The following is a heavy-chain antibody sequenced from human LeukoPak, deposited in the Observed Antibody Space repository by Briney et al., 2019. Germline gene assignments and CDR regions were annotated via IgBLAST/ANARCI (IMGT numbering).Heavy chain of an antibody. J-gene: IGHJ4*02. CDR3: ARSTSYSSSSPFDY. V-gene: IGHV1-2*04. CDR1: GYTFTGYY. Sequence: ASVKVSCKASGYTFTGYYMHWVRQAPGQGLEWMGWINPNSGGTNYAQKFQGWVTMTRDTSISTAYMELSRLRSEDTALYYCARSTSYSSSSPFDYWGQGTLVTVSS. D-gene: IGHD6-6*01. CDR2: INPNSGGT.